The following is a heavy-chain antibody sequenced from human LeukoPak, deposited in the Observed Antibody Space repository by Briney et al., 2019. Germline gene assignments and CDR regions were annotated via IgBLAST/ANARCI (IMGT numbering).Heavy chain of an antibody. CDR1: GYTFTSYG. CDR2: ISAYNGNT. J-gene: IGHJ1*01. D-gene: IGHD4-11*01. CDR3: AGRTTPLLLSWFQH. V-gene: IGHV1-18*01. Sequence: ASVKVSCKASGYTFTSYGISWVRQAPGQGLEWMGWISAYNGNTNYAQKLQGRVTMTTDTSTSTAYMELRSLRSDDTTVYYCAGRTTPLLLSWFQHWGQGTLVTVSS.